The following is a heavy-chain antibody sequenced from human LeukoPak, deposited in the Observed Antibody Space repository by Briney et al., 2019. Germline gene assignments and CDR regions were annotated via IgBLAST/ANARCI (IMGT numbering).Heavy chain of an antibody. Sequence: GGSLRLSCAASGFTFSSYGMHWVRQAPGKGLEWVAVISYDGSNKYYADSVKGRFTISRDNSKNTLYLQMNSLRAEDTAVYYCAKDLEEQQQDPNWFDPWGQGTLVTVSS. J-gene: IGHJ5*02. CDR2: ISYDGSNK. CDR3: AKDLEEQQQDPNWFDP. CDR1: GFTFSSYG. D-gene: IGHD6-13*01. V-gene: IGHV3-30*18.